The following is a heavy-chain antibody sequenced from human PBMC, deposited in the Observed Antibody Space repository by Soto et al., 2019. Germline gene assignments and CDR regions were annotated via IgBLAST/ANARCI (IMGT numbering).Heavy chain of an antibody. V-gene: IGHV3-33*01. D-gene: IGHD6-13*01. CDR2: IWYDGSNK. CDR1: GFTFSSYG. J-gene: IGHJ5*02. Sequence: QVQLVESGGGVVQPGRSLRLSCAASGFTFSSYGMHWVRQAPGKGLEWVAVIWYDGSNKYYADSVKGRFTISRDNSKNTLYLQMTSLRAEDTAVYYCARDYSSSWWGSGWFDPWGQGTLVTVSS. CDR3: ARDYSSSWWGSGWFDP.